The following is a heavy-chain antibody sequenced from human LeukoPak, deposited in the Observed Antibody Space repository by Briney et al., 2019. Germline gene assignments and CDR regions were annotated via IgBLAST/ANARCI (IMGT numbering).Heavy chain of an antibody. Sequence: GGSLRLSCAASGFTFDDYAMHWVRQAPGKGLEWVSGISWNSGSIGYADSVKGRFTIPRDNAKNSLYLQMNSLRAEDTALYYCAKDKYSSGWTSFDYWGQGTLVTVSS. CDR2: ISWNSGSI. D-gene: IGHD6-19*01. J-gene: IGHJ4*02. CDR1: GFTFDDYA. CDR3: AKDKYSSGWTSFDY. V-gene: IGHV3-9*01.